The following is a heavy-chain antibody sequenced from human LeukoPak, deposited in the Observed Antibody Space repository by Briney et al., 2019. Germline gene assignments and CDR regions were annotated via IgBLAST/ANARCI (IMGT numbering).Heavy chain of an antibody. V-gene: IGHV3-21*03. CDR1: GFTFSSYS. J-gene: IGHJ4*02. CDR3: ARDRDWGCSYCSY. Sequence: TGGSLRLSCAASGFTFSSYSMNWVRQAPGKGLEWVSSISSSGHYLYYADSVRGRFTISRENAKNSLFLQMSSLRAEDTAVYYCARDRDWGCSYCSYWGQGTLVTVSS. CDR2: ISSSGHYL. D-gene: IGHD7-27*01.